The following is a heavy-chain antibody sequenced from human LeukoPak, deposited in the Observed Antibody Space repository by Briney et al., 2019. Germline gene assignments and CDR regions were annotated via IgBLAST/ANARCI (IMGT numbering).Heavy chain of an antibody. J-gene: IGHJ5*02. V-gene: IGHV4-59*01. CDR1: SGSISSYY. Sequence: SETLSLTCTVSSGSISSYYWSWIRQPPGKGLEWIGYIYYSGSTNYNPSLKSRVTISVDTSKNQFSLKLSSVTAADTAVYYCARGYCSGGSCYSGWFDPWGQGTLVTVSS. CDR2: IYYSGST. CDR3: ARGYCSGGSCYSGWFDP. D-gene: IGHD2-15*01.